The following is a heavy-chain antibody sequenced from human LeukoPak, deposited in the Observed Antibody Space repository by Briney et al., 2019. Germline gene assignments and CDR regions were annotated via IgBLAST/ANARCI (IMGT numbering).Heavy chain of an antibody. D-gene: IGHD5-18*01. CDR1: GGSISSGDYY. V-gene: IGHV4-30-4*01. CDR2: IYYSGST. J-gene: IGHJ3*02. CDR3: ARDWGVQLWLDAFDI. Sequence: PSQTLSLTCTVSGGSISSGDYYWSWIRQPPGQGLEWIGYIYYSGSTYYNPSLKSRVTISVDTSKNQFSLKLSSVTAADTAVYYCARDWGVQLWLDAFDIWGQGTMVTVSS.